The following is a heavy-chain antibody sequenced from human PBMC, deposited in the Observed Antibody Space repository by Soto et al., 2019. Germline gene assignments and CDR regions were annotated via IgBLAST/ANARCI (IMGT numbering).Heavy chain of an antibody. D-gene: IGHD2-21*01. CDR2: INAGNGNT. CDR3: AKDARVDGYWDFDY. J-gene: IGHJ4*02. Sequence: GASLKVSCKASGYTFTSYAMHWVRQAPGQRLEWMGWINAGNGNTKYSQKFQGRFTISRDNSKNTLYLQMNSLRAEDTAVYYCAKDARVDGYWDFDYWGQGTLVTVSS. CDR1: GYTFTSYA. V-gene: IGHV1-3*01.